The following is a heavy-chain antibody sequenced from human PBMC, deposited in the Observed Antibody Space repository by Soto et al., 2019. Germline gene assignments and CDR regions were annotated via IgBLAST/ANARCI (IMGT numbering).Heavy chain of an antibody. Sequence: SLRLSCVASGXTSNDYAMHWVRQAPGKGLEWVPGIYWDSNSIDYADPVSGRFTTSREKAKNSLYLEMNSLRVEDTALYYCIKETSPGGLDYWGQGTLVTVSS. CDR2: IYWDSNSI. CDR1: GXTSNDYA. V-gene: IGHV3-9*02. CDR3: IKETSPGGLDY. J-gene: IGHJ4*02. D-gene: IGHD1-26*01.